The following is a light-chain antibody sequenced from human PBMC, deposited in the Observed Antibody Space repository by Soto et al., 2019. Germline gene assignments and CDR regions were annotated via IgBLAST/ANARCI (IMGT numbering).Light chain of an antibody. CDR1: SSDVGGYNY. V-gene: IGLV2-14*01. CDR2: NVS. J-gene: IGLJ2*01. CDR3: SSYTRSSTVV. Sequence: QSALTQPASVSGSPGQSITISCTGTSSDVGGYNYVSWYQQHSGKAPKLMIYNVSNRPSGVSNRFSGSKSCNTASLTISGLQAEVEADSYCSSYTRSSTVVFGGGTTLTLL.